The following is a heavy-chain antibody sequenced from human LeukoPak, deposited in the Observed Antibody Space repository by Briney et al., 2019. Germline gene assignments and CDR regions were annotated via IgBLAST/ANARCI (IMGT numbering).Heavy chain of an antibody. CDR2: ISYDGNDK. V-gene: IGHV3-30-3*01. CDR1: GFIFSSYA. Sequence: GGSLRLSCSVSGFIFSSYAMHWVRQAPGKGLEWVAVISYDGNDKYYADSVKARFTISRDSSENTLFLQMSSLRIEDTAVYYCAREWGNSGFDYWGQGTLVTVSS. CDR3: AREWGNSGFDY. D-gene: IGHD6-25*01. J-gene: IGHJ4*02.